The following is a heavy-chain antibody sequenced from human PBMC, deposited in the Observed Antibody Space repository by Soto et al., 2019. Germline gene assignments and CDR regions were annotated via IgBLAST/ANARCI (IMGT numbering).Heavy chain of an antibody. D-gene: IGHD2-15*01. V-gene: IGHV1-18*01. CDR3: VVAAQPYYFDS. CDR2: ISAYNGNT. CDR1: GYTFTSYG. J-gene: IGHJ4*02. Sequence: QVQLVQSGAEVKKPGASVKVSCKASGYTFTSYGISWVRQAPGQGLEWMGWISAYNGNTNYAQKLQGRVTMTTDTSTSTAYMGLRSLRAAETAVYYCVVAAQPYYFDSWGQGTLVTVSS.